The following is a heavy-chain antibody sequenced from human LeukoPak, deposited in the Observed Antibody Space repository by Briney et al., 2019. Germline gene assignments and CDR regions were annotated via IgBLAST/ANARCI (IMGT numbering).Heavy chain of an antibody. CDR2: IYSSGST. J-gene: IGHJ3*02. V-gene: IGHV4-39*01. D-gene: IGHD3-10*01. Sequence: SETLSLTRTVSGGSISSSSYYWGWLRQPPGKGLGWIGSIYSSGSTYYNPSLKSRVTISVDTSKNQFSLKLSSVTAADTAVYYCARLPNYDGSGLGRAFDIWGQGTMVTVSS. CDR3: ARLPNYDGSGLGRAFDI. CDR1: GGSISSSSYY.